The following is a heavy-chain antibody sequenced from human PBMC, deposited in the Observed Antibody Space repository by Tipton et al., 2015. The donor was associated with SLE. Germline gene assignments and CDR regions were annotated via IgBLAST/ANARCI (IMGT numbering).Heavy chain of an antibody. J-gene: IGHJ3*02. CDR2: IYSRGST. CDR1: GASVSSYY. D-gene: IGHD2-2*01. Sequence: TLSLTCTVSGASVSSYYWGWIRQPPGKGLEWIATIYSRGSTFHNPSLKSRVTMSLDTSKNQFSMKLTSVTAADTAVYYCARWIAVPATANSDAFDIWGQGTMVTVSS. CDR3: ARWIAVPATANSDAFDI. V-gene: IGHV4-39*07.